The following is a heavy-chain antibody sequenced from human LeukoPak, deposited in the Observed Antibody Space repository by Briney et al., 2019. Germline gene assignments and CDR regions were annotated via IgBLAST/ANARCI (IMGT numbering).Heavy chain of an antibody. CDR3: ARGVDTAMVFDY. CDR2: IYSAGST. Sequence: GGSLRLSCAASGFTFSSNYMSWVRQAPGKGLEWVSIIYSAGSTCYADSVKGRFTISRDNSKNTLYLQMNSLRAEDTAVYYCARGVDTAMVFDYWGQGTLVTVSS. D-gene: IGHD5-18*01. V-gene: IGHV3-66*02. CDR1: GFTFSSNY. J-gene: IGHJ4*02.